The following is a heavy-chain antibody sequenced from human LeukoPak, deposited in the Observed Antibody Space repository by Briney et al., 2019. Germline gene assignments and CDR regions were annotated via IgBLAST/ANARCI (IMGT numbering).Heavy chain of an antibody. J-gene: IGHJ4*02. Sequence: GESLKTSCKASGYSFTSYWIGWVRQMPGKGLEWMGIIFPADSDTKYSPSSQGQVTISADRSLSTTYLQWSSLKASDTAIYYCARPTPGSSIDYWGQGTLVTVSS. D-gene: IGHD3-10*01. V-gene: IGHV5-51*01. CDR1: GYSFTSYW. CDR3: ARPTPGSSIDY. CDR2: IFPADSDT.